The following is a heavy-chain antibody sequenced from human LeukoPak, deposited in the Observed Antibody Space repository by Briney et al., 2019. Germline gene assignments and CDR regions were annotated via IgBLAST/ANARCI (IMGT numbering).Heavy chain of an antibody. J-gene: IGHJ4*02. Sequence: GASVKVSCKASGYTFTSYGISWVRQAPGQGLEWMGWISANNGKTNYAQKLQGRVTMTTDTSTSTAYMELRSLRSDDTAVCYCARDFPLLGIVVVTGAGYFDYWGQGTLVTVSS. CDR2: ISANNGKT. CDR1: GYTFTSYG. CDR3: ARDFPLLGIVVVTGAGYFDY. V-gene: IGHV1-18*01. D-gene: IGHD3-22*01.